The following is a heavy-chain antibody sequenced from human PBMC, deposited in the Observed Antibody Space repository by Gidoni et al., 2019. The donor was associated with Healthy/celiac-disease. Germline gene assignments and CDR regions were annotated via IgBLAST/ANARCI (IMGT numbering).Heavy chain of an antibody. D-gene: IGHD1-26*01. CDR3: ARGDSGSYFDY. J-gene: IGHJ4*02. CDR1: GFTFSSYG. CDR2: IWYDGSNT. V-gene: IGHV3-33*01. Sequence: QVQLVASGGGVVQPGRSLRLSCAASGFTFSSYGMHGIRQAPGKGLERVAVIWYDGSNTYYADSVKGRFTISRDNSKNTLYLQMNSLRAEDTAVYYCARGDSGSYFDYWGQGTLVTVSS.